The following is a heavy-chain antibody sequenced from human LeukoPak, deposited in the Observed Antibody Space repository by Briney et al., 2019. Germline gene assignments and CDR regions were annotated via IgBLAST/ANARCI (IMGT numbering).Heavy chain of an antibody. D-gene: IGHD3-10*01. CDR1: GYSFTDYF. CDR2: VDTEDGET. CDR3: TTAGKFCYGSGRPSWFDP. V-gene: IGHV1-69-2*01. Sequence: GASVKVSCKASGYSFTDYFMHWVQQAPGKGLEWMGRVDTEDGETIYGEKFQGRVTITADTSTDTAYMELSSLRSEDTAVYYCTTAGKFCYGSGRPSWFDPWGQGTLVTVSS. J-gene: IGHJ5*02.